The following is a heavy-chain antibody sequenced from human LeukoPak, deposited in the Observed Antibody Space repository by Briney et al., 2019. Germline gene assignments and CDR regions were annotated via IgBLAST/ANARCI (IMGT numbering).Heavy chain of an antibody. Sequence: PSETLSLTCAVYGGSFSGYFWSWLRQTPGKGLKWIGEIDHSGTTNYNPSLRSRVTISVDTSKNQFSLRLTSVTAADTAVYYCARRGIGSATNYKGDFEYWGQGVLVTVSS. CDR2: IDHSGTT. V-gene: IGHV4-34*01. CDR1: GGSFSGYF. CDR3: ARRGIGSATNYKGDFEY. J-gene: IGHJ4*02. D-gene: IGHD3-10*01.